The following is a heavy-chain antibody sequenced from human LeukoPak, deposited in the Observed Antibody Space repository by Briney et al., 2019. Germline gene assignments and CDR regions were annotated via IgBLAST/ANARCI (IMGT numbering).Heavy chain of an antibody. CDR2: ISGSGGST. D-gene: IGHD6-13*01. V-gene: IGHV3-23*01. CDR3: AKDHHGSSSSDY. Sequence: PGGSLRLSCAASGLTFSSYGMSWVRQAPGKGLEWVPAISGSGGSTYYADSVKGRFTISRDNSKNTLYLQMNSLRAEDTAVYYCAKDHHGSSSSDYWGQGTLVTVSS. J-gene: IGHJ4*02. CDR1: GLTFSSYG.